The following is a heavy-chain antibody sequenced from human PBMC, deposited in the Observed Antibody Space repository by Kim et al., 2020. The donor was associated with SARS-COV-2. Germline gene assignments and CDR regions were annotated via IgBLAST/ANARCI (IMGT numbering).Heavy chain of an antibody. CDR2: ISSSSSTI. Sequence: GGSLRLSCAASGFTFSSYSMNWVRQAPGKGLEWVSYISSSSSTIYYADSVKGRFTISRDNAKNSLYLQMNSLRDEDTAVYYCARACRTLRYFDPHPRRGYGMDVWGQGTTVTVSS. D-gene: IGHD3-9*01. CDR1: GFTFSSYS. J-gene: IGHJ6*02. CDR3: ARACRTLRYFDPHPRRGYGMDV. V-gene: IGHV3-48*02.